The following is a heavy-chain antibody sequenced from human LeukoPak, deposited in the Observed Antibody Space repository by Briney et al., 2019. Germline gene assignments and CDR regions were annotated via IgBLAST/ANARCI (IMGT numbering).Heavy chain of an antibody. V-gene: IGHV3-23*01. D-gene: IGHD3-10*01. CDR3: AKVATGSYYNWPFDY. CDR1: RFTFSSYG. Sequence: GGSLRLSCAASRFTFSSYGMSWVRQAPGKGLEWVSAIGGSGGGTYYADSVKGRFTISRDNSKNTLYLQMNSLRAEDTAVYYCAKVATGSYYNWPFDYWGQGTLVTVSS. J-gene: IGHJ4*02. CDR2: IGGSGGGT.